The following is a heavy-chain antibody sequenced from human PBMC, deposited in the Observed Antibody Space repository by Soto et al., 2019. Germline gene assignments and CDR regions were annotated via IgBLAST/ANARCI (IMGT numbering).Heavy chain of an antibody. CDR2: IVVNSGNT. CDR3: AADWHYGSGSYYAYYYGMDV. CDR1: GFTFTSSA. V-gene: IGHV1-58*02. J-gene: IGHJ6*02. D-gene: IGHD3-10*01. Sequence: QMQLLQSGPEVKKPGTSVKVSCKASGFTFTSSAMQWVRQARGQRLEWIGWIVVNSGNTNYAQKFQERVTITRDMSTSTAYMELRSLRSEDTAVYYCAADWHYGSGSYYAYYYGMDVWGQGTTVTVSS.